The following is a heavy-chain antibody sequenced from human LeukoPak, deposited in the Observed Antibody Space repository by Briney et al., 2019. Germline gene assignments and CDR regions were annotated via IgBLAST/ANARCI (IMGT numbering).Heavy chain of an antibody. CDR2: ISSSSSYI. D-gene: IGHD1-26*01. Sequence: GGSLRLSCAASGFTFSSYEMNWVRQAPGKGLEWVSSISSSSSYIYYADSVKGRFTISRDNAKNSLYLQMNSLRAEDTAVYYCARGEWELLVIDYWGQGTLVTVSS. CDR1: GFTFSSYE. J-gene: IGHJ4*02. CDR3: ARGEWELLVIDY. V-gene: IGHV3-21*01.